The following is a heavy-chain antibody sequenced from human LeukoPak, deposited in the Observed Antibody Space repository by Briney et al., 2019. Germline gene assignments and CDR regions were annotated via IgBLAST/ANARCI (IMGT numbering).Heavy chain of an antibody. V-gene: IGHV3-33*08. Sequence: GGSLRLSCSASGFTFSSYGMHWVRQAPGKGLEWVAVIWYDGSNDYYANSVKGRFTISRDNAKNTLYLQMNSLRAEDTAIYYCARQYSYDSSGYYPWDYWGQGTLVTVSS. D-gene: IGHD3-22*01. CDR2: IWYDGSND. CDR1: GFTFSSYG. J-gene: IGHJ4*02. CDR3: ARQYSYDSSGYYPWDY.